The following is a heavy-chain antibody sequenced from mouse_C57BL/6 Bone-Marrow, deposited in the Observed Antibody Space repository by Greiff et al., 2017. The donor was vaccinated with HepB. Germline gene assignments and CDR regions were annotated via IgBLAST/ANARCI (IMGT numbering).Heavy chain of an antibody. CDR2: INPNYGTT. J-gene: IGHJ3*01. CDR1: GYSFTDYN. D-gene: IGHD1-1*01. Sequence: VQLKESGPELVKPGASVKISCKASGYSFTDYNMNWVKQSNGKSLEWIGVINPNYGTTSYNQKFKGKATLTVDQSSSTAYMQLNSLTSEDSAVYYCARNYGSSEAWFAYWGQGTLVTVSA. V-gene: IGHV1-39*01. CDR3: ARNYGSSEAWFAY.